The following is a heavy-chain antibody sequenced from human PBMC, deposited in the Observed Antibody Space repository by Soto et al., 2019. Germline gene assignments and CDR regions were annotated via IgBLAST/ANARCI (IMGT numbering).Heavy chain of an antibody. CDR1: GFTFSSYW. V-gene: IGHV3-74*01. Sequence: GGSLRLSCAASGFTFSSYWMHWVRQAPGKGLMWVSRINSDGSSTSYADSVKGRFTISRDNAKNTLYMQMNSLRAENTAVYYCVRVAGIAAAGPFDYWGQGTLVTSPQ. D-gene: IGHD6-13*01. CDR3: VRVAGIAAAGPFDY. J-gene: IGHJ4*02. CDR2: INSDGSST.